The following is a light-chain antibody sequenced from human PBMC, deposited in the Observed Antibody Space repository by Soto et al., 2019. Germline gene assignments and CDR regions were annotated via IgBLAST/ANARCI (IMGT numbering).Light chain of an antibody. CDR2: GAS. J-gene: IGKJ1*01. CDR3: HQRQRWPRT. CDR1: QSVSSN. V-gene: IGKV3D-15*01. Sequence: IVITQSPATLSVSPGAQATLSFRASQSVSSNLAWYQQKPGQSPRLLIYGASSRATGIPDRFSGRGSGTDFTLTISRLEPEDFAFYYCHQRQRWPRTFGQGTKVDI.